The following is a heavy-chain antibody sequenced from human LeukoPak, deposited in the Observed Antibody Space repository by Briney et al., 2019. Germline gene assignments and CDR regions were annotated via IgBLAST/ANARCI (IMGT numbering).Heavy chain of an antibody. Sequence: ASVKVSCKASGYTFTGYYMHWVRQAPGQGLEWMGWINPNSGGTNYAQKFQGRVTMTRDTSISTAYMELSRLRSDDTAVYYCASSIAAAGKGDYYYYYYGMDVWGQGTTVTVSS. CDR3: ASSIAAAGKGDYYYYYYGMDV. J-gene: IGHJ6*02. D-gene: IGHD6-13*01. CDR1: GYTFTGYY. CDR2: INPNSGGT. V-gene: IGHV1-2*02.